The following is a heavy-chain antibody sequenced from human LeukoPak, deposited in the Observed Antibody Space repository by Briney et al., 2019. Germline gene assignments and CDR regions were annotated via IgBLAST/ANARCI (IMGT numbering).Heavy chain of an antibody. V-gene: IGHV3-72*01. CDR3: TRHYFSD. CDR2: TSNKADSYTT. Sequence: GGSLRLSCAASEFTISDNYMDWVRQAPGKGLEWVGRTSNKADSYTTYYAAYVKVTFTISRYHSKNLLYLQMKSLKAEDTAVYYCTRHYFSDWGQGTLVTVSS. CDR1: EFTISDNY. J-gene: IGHJ4*02. D-gene: IGHD2-15*01.